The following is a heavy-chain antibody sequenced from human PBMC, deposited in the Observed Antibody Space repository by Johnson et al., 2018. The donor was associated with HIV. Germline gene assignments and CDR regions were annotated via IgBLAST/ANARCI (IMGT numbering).Heavy chain of an antibody. CDR3: AREEEWELTLVGVGAFDI. CDR1: GFTVSSNY. J-gene: IGHJ3*02. D-gene: IGHD1-26*01. CDR2: IKQDGSEK. V-gene: IGHV3-7*03. Sequence: VQLVESGGGLVQPGGSLRLSCAASGFTVSSNYMSWVRQAPGKGLEWVANIKQDGSEKYYVDSVKGRFTISRDNAKNSLYLQMNSLRAEDTAVYYCAREEEWELTLVGVGAFDIWGQGTMVTVSS.